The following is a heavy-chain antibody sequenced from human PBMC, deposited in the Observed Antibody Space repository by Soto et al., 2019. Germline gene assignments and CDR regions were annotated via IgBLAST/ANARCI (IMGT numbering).Heavy chain of an antibody. Sequence: NPSETLSLTCTVSGGSVSSGSYYWSWIRQPPGKGLEWIGYIYYSGSTNYNPSLKSRVTISVDTSKNQFSLKLSSVTAADTAVYYCARDGPLYKVDYWGQGTLVTVSS. CDR3: ARDGPLYKVDY. J-gene: IGHJ4*02. CDR1: GGSVSSGSYY. V-gene: IGHV4-61*01. CDR2: IYYSGST. D-gene: IGHD1-1*01.